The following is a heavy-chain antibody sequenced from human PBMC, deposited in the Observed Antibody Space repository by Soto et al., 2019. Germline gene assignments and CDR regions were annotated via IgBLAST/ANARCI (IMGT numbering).Heavy chain of an antibody. V-gene: IGHV3-21*01. CDR3: ARVSTAYYYGMEV. CDR1: GFTFSSYS. Sequence: EVQLVESGGGLVKPWGSLRLSCAASGFTFSSYSMNWVRQAPGKGLEWVSSISSSSSYIYYADSVKGRFTISRDNAKNSLYLQMNSLRAEDTAVYYCARVSTAYYYGMEVWGQGTTVTVSS. J-gene: IGHJ6*02. CDR2: ISSSSSYI.